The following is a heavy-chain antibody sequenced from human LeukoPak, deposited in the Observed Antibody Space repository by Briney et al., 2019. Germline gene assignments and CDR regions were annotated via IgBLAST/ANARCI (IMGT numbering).Heavy chain of an antibody. J-gene: IGHJ4*02. CDR1: GYTFTGYY. V-gene: IGHV1-2*04. Sequence: GASVKVSCTASGYTFTGYYMHWVRQAPGQGLEWMGWINPNSGGTNYAQKFQGWVTMTRDTSISTAYMELSRLRSDDTAVYYCARDRKGILTGYPQYYFDYWGQGTLVTVSS. CDR3: ARDRKGILTGYPQYYFDY. D-gene: IGHD3-9*01. CDR2: INPNSGGT.